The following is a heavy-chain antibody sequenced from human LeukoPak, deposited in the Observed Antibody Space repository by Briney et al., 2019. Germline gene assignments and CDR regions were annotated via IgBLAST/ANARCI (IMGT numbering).Heavy chain of an antibody. V-gene: IGHV4-34*01. CDR3: ARLPQRYDSSGYPRDFDY. Sequence: SETLSLTCAVYGGSFSVYYWSWIRQPPGKGLEWSGEINHSGSTNYNPSLKSRVTISVDTSKNQFSLKLSSVTAADTAVYYCARLPQRYDSSGYPRDFDYWGQGTLVTVSS. D-gene: IGHD3-22*01. J-gene: IGHJ4*02. CDR1: GGSFSVYY. CDR2: INHSGST.